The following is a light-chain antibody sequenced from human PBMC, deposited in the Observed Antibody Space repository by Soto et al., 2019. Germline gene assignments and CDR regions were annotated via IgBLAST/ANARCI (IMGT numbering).Light chain of an antibody. V-gene: IGKV1-39*01. Sequence: DIRMTQSPSSLSASVGDRVTITCRASQSISSFLGWYQQKPGKAPNLLIYGASILHSGVPSRFSGSGSGAEFTLTISSLQPEDFATYYCQQSYSTPRTFGQGTRVEI. CDR3: QQSYSTPRT. J-gene: IGKJ1*01. CDR2: GAS. CDR1: QSISSF.